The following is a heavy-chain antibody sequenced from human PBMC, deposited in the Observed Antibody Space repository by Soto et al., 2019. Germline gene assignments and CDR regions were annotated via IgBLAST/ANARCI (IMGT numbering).Heavy chain of an antibody. CDR1: GFTFSSYG. D-gene: IGHD5-12*01. CDR2: ISYDGSNK. CDR3: AKDQDPHLTHSGYDSDYYYYGMDV. V-gene: IGHV3-30*18. Sequence: QVQLVESGGGVVQPGRSLRLSCAASGFTFSSYGMHWVRQAPGKGLEWVAVISYDGSNKYYADSVKGRFTISRDNSKNTLYLQMNSLRAEDTAVYYCAKDQDPHLTHSGYDSDYYYYGMDVWGQGTTVTVSS. J-gene: IGHJ6*02.